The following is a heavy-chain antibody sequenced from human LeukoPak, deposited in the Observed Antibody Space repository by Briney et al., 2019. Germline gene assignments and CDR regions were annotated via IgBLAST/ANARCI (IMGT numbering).Heavy chain of an antibody. CDR1: GGSFSGYY. V-gene: IGHV4-34*01. CDR2: INHSGST. J-gene: IGHJ4*02. D-gene: IGHD2-15*01. CDR3: ASPESCSGGSCFSSFDY. Sequence: PSETLSLTCAVYGGSFSGYYWSWIRQPPGKGLEWIGEINHSGSTNYNPSLKSRVTISVDTSKNQFSLKLSSVTAADTAVYYCASPESCSGGSCFSSFDYWGQGTLVTVSS.